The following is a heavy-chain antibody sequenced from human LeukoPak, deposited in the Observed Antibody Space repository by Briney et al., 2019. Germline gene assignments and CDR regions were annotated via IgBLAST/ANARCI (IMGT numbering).Heavy chain of an antibody. D-gene: IGHD2-2*01. CDR3: ARAGIGNALDY. V-gene: IGHV3-33*01. J-gene: IGHJ4*02. Sequence: PGRSLRLSCAASGFTFSSYGMHWVRQAPGKGLEWVAVIWYDGSNKYYADSVKGRFTISRDNSKNTLYLQMNSLRAEDTAVYHCARAGIGNALDYWGPGTQVTVSS. CDR1: GFTFSSYG. CDR2: IWYDGSNK.